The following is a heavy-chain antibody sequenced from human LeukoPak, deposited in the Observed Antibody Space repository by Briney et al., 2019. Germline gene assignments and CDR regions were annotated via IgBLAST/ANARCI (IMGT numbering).Heavy chain of an antibody. CDR2: INSGSSTI. J-gene: IGHJ3*02. D-gene: IGHD1-1*01. CDR1: KFSLRSYS. Sequence: GRSLRLSCGASKFSLRSYSMDWVRQAPGRGLEWVSHINSGSSTIYYADFVEGRFTISRDNAGNSLCLHMNSLRAEDTAVYYCSRVLLGRPGIDSFDMWGQGTMVTVSS. V-gene: IGHV3-48*01. CDR3: SRVLLGRPGIDSFDM.